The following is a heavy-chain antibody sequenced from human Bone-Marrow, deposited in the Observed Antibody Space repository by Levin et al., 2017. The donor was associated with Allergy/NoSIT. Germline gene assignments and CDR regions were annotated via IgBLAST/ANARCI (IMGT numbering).Heavy chain of an antibody. CDR1: GGTFSNYT. J-gene: IGHJ4*02. CDR2: ILPVFGST. V-gene: IGHV1-69*06. Sequence: PGESLKISCKASGGTFSNYTLNWVPQAPGQGLEWMGGILPVFGSTTYAQKFQGRLTITADISTGTAYMGLGSLTSDDTAIYYCASQSITTLGVNFDHWGQGTRVTVSS. CDR3: ASQSITTLGVNFDH. D-gene: IGHD1-1*01.